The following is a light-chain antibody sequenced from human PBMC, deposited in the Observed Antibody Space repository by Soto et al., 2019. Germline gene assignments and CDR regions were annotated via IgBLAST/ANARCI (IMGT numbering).Light chain of an antibody. CDR2: EVS. V-gene: IGLV2-14*01. CDR1: SSDVGGYNY. J-gene: IGLJ1*01. Sequence: QSVLTQPASVSGSPGQSITISCTGTSSDVGGYNYVSWYQQHPGKAPKLMIYEVSNRPSGVSNRFSGSKSGNSASLTISGLQADDEADYYCCSLTTSHTYVFGSGTKV. CDR3: CSLTTSHTYV.